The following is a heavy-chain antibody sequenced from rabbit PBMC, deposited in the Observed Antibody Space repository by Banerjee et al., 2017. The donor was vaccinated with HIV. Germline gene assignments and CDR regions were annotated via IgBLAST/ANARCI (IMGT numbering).Heavy chain of an antibody. D-gene: IGHD7-1*01. V-gene: IGHV1S45*01. J-gene: IGHJ4*01. Sequence: QQQLEESGGGLVQPGGSLTLTCKASEFDLSSNEMSCVRQAPGKGLEWIACMNGVSSGTHYASWAKGRFTSSKSSSTTVTLQMTSLTAADTASYFWASDAYDDPGYVLNLWGQGTLVTVS. CDR3: ASDAYDDPGYVLNL. CDR1: EFDLSSNEM. CDR2: MNGVSSGT.